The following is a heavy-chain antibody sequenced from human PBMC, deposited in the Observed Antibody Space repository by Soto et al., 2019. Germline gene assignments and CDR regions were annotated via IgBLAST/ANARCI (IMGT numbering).Heavy chain of an antibody. J-gene: IGHJ3*02. CDR2: IYHSGST. CDR1: GGSISSGGYS. Sequence: QLQLQESGSGLVKPSQTLSLTCAVSGGSISSGGYSWSWIRQPPGKGLEWIGYIYHSGSTYYNPSLNSRVTISVARSKNQFSMKLSSVTAADTGVYYYARMSPTVFPALDIWGQGTMVTVSS. D-gene: IGHD4-17*01. CDR3: ARMSPTVFPALDI. V-gene: IGHV4-30-2*01.